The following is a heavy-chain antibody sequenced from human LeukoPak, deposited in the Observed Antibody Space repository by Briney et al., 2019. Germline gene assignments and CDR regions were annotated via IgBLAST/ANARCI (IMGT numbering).Heavy chain of an antibody. CDR2: IYSGGNT. V-gene: IGHV3-53*01. D-gene: IGHD2/OR15-2a*01. CDR3: VRESRVNSWSLDY. CDR1: GGSFSGYY. J-gene: IGHJ4*02. Sequence: PSETLSLTCAVYGGSFSGYYWSWIRQAPGKGLEWVSIIYSGGNTYYADSVKGRFTISRDNSKNTLYLQVNNLRAEDTAVYYCVRESRVNSWSLDYWGQGTLVTVSS.